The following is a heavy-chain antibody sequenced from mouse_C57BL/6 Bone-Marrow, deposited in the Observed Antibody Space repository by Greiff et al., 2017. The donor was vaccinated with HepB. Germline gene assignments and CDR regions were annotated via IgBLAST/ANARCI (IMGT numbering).Heavy chain of an antibody. CDR1: GFTFSSYA. D-gene: IGHD2-1*01. CDR3: ARGGNLWYFDV. V-gene: IGHV5-4*01. J-gene: IGHJ1*03. CDR2: ISDGGSYT. Sequence: EVQRVESGGGLVKPGGSLKLSCAASGFTFSSYAMSWVRQTPEKRLEWVATISDGGSYTYYPDNVKGRFTISRDNAKNNLYLQMSHLKSEDTAMYYCARGGNLWYFDVWGTGTTVTVSS.